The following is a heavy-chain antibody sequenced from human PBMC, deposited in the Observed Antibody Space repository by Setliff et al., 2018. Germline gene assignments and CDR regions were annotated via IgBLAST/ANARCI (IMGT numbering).Heavy chain of an antibody. V-gene: IGHV1-3*04. CDR3: TTSRAPRVVLAADFDL. Sequence: ASVKVSCKASGETFTRYSIHWVRQAPGQRLEWIGYMDTGTGKKEYSQTFRDRVTIIRDTSATTAYVELHSLRSDDTAVYFCTTSRAPRVVLAADFDLWGQGTLVTVSS. J-gene: IGHJ4*02. CDR1: GETFTRYS. D-gene: IGHD2-21*01. CDR2: MDTGTGKK.